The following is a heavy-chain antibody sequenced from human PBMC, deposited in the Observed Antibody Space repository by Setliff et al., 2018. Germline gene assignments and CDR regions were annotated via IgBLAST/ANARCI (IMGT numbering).Heavy chain of an antibody. J-gene: IGHJ4*02. CDR1: GHTFITFG. Sequence: ASVKVSCKASGHTFITFGISWVRQAPGQGLEWTGWISAYSDDTKYAEKFQGRVTMTMDTSTGTAYMELRSLRSDDTAVYICAYDSSGYYPGYWGQGTLVTVSS. CDR3: AYDSSGYYPGY. CDR2: ISAYSDDT. D-gene: IGHD3-22*01. V-gene: IGHV1-18*01.